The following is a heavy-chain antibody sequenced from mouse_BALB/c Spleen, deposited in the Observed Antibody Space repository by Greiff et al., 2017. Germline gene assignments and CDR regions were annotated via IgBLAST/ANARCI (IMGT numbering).Heavy chain of an antibody. Sequence: VQLKESGPGLVKPSQSLSLTCTVTGYSITSDYAWNWIRQFPGNKLEWMGYISYSGSTSYNPSLKSRISITRDTSKNQFFLQLNSVTTEDTATYYCARVYGYDGAWFAYWGQGTLVTVSA. D-gene: IGHD2-2*01. CDR3: ARVYGYDGAWFAY. V-gene: IGHV3-2*02. CDR2: ISYSGST. J-gene: IGHJ3*01. CDR1: GYSITSDYA.